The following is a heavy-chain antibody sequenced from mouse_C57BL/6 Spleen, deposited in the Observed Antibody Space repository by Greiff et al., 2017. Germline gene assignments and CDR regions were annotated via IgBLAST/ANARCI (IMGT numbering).Heavy chain of an antibody. CDR2: IDPSDSYT. CDR3: ARGSSPGGFAD. J-gene: IGHJ3*01. V-gene: IGHV1-69*01. CDR1: GYTFTSYW. Sequence: QVQLQQPGAELVMPGASVKLSCKASGYTFTSYWMHWVKQRPGQGLEWIGEIDPSDSYTNYNQKFKGKSTLTVDKSSSTAYMQLSSLTSEDSAVYYCARGSSPGGFADWGQGTLVTVSA.